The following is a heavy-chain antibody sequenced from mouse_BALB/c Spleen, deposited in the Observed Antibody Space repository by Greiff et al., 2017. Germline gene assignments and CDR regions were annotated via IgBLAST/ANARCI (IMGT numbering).Heavy chain of an antibody. D-gene: IGHD1-1*01. V-gene: IGHV1-7*01. CDR2: INPSTGYT. CDR3: ARDYYGSSGYYFDY. J-gene: IGHJ2*01. Sequence: QVHVKQSGAELAKPGASVKMSCKASGYTFTSYWMHWVKQRPGQGLEWIGYINPSTGYTEYNQKFKDKATLTADKSSSTAYMQLSSLTSEDSAVYYCARDYYGSSGYYFDYWGQGTTLTVSS. CDR1: GYTFTSYW.